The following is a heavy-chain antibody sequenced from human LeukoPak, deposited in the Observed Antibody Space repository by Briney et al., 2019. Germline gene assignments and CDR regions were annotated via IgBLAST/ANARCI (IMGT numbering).Heavy chain of an antibody. CDR1: GFTVSSDY. CDR3: ARGDRWMGGFDY. J-gene: IGHJ4*02. V-gene: IGHV3-66*01. D-gene: IGHD2-15*01. Sequence: PGGSLRLSCAASGFTVSSDYMTWVRQAPGKGLEWVSIIYSADTTYYADSVRGRFTISRDNSKNTLYLQMNSLRAEDSAVYYCARGDRWMGGFDYWGQGTLVTVSS. CDR2: IYSADTT.